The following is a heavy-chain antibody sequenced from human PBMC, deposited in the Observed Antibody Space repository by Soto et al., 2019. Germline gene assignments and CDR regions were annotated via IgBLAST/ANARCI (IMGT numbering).Heavy chain of an antibody. CDR1: GFSLSTSGVG. J-gene: IGHJ4*02. CDR2: IFWDDDK. CDR3: EHRLPLTTGAVDY. D-gene: IGHD4-17*01. V-gene: IGHV2-5*02. Sequence: ITLKESGPTLVKPTETLTMTCTFSGFSLSTSGVGMVCLRQSPGKALEWLALIFWDDDKRYNPSLRNRLTTTKDASKNEVVLTVTYIDTVDTAKYFCEHRLPLTTGAVDYWGQGALVSVSS.